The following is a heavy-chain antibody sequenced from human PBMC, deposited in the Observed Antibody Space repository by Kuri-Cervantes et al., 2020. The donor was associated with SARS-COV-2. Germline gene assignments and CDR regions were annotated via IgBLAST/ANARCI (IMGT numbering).Heavy chain of an antibody. CDR3: ARDSSDSSGYLDY. D-gene: IGHD3-22*01. V-gene: IGHV3-30*03. CDR2: ISYDGSNK. Sequence: LSLTCAASGFTFSSYSMNWVRQAPGKGLEWVAVISYDGSNKYYADSVKGRFTISRDNSKNTLYLQMNSLRAEDTAVYYCARDSSDSSGYLDYWGQGTLVTVSS. CDR1: GFTFSSYS. J-gene: IGHJ4*02.